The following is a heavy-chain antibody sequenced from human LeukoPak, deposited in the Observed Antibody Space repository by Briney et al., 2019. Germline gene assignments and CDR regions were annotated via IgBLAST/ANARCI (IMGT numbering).Heavy chain of an antibody. D-gene: IGHD3-22*01. J-gene: IGHJ4*02. CDR1: GYTFTSYD. CDR3: ARELRWYYDSSGRIGDYFDY. CDR2: MNPNSGNT. V-gene: IGHV1-8*01. Sequence: ASVKVSCKASGYTFTSYDINWVRQATGQGLEWMGWMNPNSGNTGYAQKFQGRVTMTRNTSISTAYMELSSLRSEDTAVYYCARELRWYYDSSGRIGDYFDYWGQGTLVTVSS.